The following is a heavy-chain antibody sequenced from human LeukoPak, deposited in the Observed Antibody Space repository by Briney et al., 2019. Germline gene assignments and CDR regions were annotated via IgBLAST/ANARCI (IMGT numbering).Heavy chain of an antibody. Sequence: PSETLSLTCAVYGGSFSGCYWSWIRQPPGKGLEWIGEINHSGSTNYNPSLKSRVTISVDTSKNQFSLKLSSVTAADTAVYYCARIPSPPYDYVWGSYRVGAFDIWGQGTMVTVSS. J-gene: IGHJ3*02. D-gene: IGHD3-16*02. CDR1: GGSFSGCY. CDR2: INHSGST. V-gene: IGHV4-34*01. CDR3: ARIPSPPYDYVWGSYRVGAFDI.